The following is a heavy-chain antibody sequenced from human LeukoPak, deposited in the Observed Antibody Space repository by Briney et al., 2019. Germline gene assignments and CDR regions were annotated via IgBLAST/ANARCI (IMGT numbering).Heavy chain of an antibody. V-gene: IGHV3-33*01. J-gene: IGHJ4*02. CDR2: IWYDGSNK. CDR3: ARVRGVTLSYHYFDY. D-gene: IGHD3-10*01. CDR1: GFTFSSYD. Sequence: QAGGSLRLSCAASGFTFSSYDMHWVRQAPGKGLEWVAVIWYDGSNKYYADSVKGRFTISRDNSKNTLYLQMNSLRAEDTAVYYCARVRGVTLSYHYFDYWGQGTLVTVSS.